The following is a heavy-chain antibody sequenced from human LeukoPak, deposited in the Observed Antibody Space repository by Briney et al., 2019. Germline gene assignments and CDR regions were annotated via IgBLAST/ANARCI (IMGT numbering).Heavy chain of an antibody. V-gene: IGHV4-61*10. CDR3: ARAPASPAAGTWYYYYYYMDV. CDR1: GGSISSGSYY. J-gene: IGHJ6*03. D-gene: IGHD6-13*01. CDR2: IYYSGST. Sequence: RPSETLSLTCTVSGGSISSGSYYWSWIRQPAGKGLEWIGYIYYSGSTNYNPSLKSRVTISVDTSKNQFSLKLSSVTAADTAVYYCARAPASPAAGTWYYYYYYMDVWGKGTTVTVSS.